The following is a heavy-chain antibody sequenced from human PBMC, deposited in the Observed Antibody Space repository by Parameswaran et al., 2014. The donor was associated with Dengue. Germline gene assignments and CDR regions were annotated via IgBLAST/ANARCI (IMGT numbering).Heavy chain of an antibody. J-gene: IGHJ4*02. V-gene: IGHV3-21*01. CDR1: GFTFSSYS. D-gene: IGHD3-22*01. CDR3: ARVGANYYDSSGYFVADY. CDR2: ISSSSSYI. Sequence: GESLKISCAASGFTFSSYSMNWVRQAPGKGLEWVSSISSSSSYIYYADSVKGRFTISRDNAKNSLYLQMNSLRAEDTAVYYCARVGANYYDSSGYFVADYWGQGTLVTVSS.